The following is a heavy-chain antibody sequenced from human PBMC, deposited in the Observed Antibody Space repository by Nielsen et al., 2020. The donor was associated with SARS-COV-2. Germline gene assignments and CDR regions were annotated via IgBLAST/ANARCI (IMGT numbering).Heavy chain of an antibody. CDR3: VRGGLYNDRSGIYSGFDY. CDR2: IYSGGST. D-gene: IGHD3-22*01. CDR1: GFTVSSNY. Sequence: GGSLRLSCAASGFTVSSNYMSWVRQAPGKGLEWVSVIYSGGSTYYADSVKGRFTIPRDNSKNTLYLQMNSLRAEDTAVYYCVRGGLYNDRSGIYSGFDYWGRGTLVTVSS. V-gene: IGHV3-66*01. J-gene: IGHJ4*02.